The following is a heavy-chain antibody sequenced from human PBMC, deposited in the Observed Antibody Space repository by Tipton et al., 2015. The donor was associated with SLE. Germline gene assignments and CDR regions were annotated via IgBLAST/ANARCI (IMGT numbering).Heavy chain of an antibody. D-gene: IGHD2-2*01. CDR2: IFHSGST. CDR3: ASLPQGYCDTINCSPRMDV. J-gene: IGHJ6*04. Sequence: TLSLTCAVYGGSFSGYYGSWIRQPPGKGLEWIGSIFHSGSTFYNPSLQSRVTISVDTSKNQISLRLSSVTAADTAVYYCASLPQGYCDTINCSPRMDVWGKGTTVTVSS. CDR1: GGSFSGYY. V-gene: IGHV4-34*12.